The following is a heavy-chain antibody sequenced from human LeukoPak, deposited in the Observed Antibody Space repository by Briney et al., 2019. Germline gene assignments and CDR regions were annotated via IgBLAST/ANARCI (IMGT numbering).Heavy chain of an antibody. V-gene: IGHV3-11*01. J-gene: IGHJ4*02. D-gene: IGHD6-13*01. CDR3: ARDSSSWAHYFDC. CDR2: ISSSGSTI. Sequence: PGGSLRLSCAASGFTFSDYYMSWIRQAPGKGLEWVSYISSSGSTIYYADSVKGRFTISRDNAKNSLYLQMNSLRAEDTAVYYCARDSSSWAHYFDCWGQGTLVTVSS. CDR1: GFTFSDYY.